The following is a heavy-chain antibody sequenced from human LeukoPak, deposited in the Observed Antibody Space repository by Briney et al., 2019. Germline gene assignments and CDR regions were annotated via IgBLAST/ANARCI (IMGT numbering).Heavy chain of an antibody. D-gene: IGHD4-17*01. J-gene: IGHJ4*02. CDR1: GGSISSYY. CDR2: IYYSGST. V-gene: IGHV4-59*08. CDR3: ARHTYGDPFDY. Sequence: PSETLSLTCTVSGGSISSYYWSWIRQPPGKGLEWIGYIYYSGSTNYNPSLKSRVTISVDTSKNQFSLKLSSVTAADTAVYYCARHTYGDPFDYWGQGTLVTVSS.